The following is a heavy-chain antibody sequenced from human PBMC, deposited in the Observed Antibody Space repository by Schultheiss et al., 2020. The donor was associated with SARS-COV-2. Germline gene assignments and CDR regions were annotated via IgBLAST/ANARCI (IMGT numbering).Heavy chain of an antibody. J-gene: IGHJ4*02. CDR3: ARGGRYFDWLLLAS. V-gene: IGHV3-21*01. CDR2: VSGSGDSR. CDR1: GFTFSTYT. Sequence: GESLKISCAASGFTFSTYTMNWVRQAPGKGLEWVSTVSGSGDSRYYADSVKGQFTISRDNAKNSLYLQMNSLRAEDTAMYYCARGGRYFDWLLLASWGQGTQVTVSS. D-gene: IGHD3-9*01.